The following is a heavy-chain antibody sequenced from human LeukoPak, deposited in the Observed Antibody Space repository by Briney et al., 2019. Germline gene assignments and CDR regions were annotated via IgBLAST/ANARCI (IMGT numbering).Heavy chain of an antibody. Sequence: PSETLSLTCTVSGGSISSSNYYWGWIRQPPGKGLEWIGSIYYSGSTYYNPSLKSRVTRSVDTSKNQFSLKLSSVTAADTAVYYCARLDGYCSGGSCYSVSFVDPWDQGTLVTVSS. J-gene: IGHJ5*02. CDR2: IYYSGST. V-gene: IGHV4-39*01. D-gene: IGHD2-15*01. CDR1: GGSISSSNYY. CDR3: ARLDGYCSGGSCYSVSFVDP.